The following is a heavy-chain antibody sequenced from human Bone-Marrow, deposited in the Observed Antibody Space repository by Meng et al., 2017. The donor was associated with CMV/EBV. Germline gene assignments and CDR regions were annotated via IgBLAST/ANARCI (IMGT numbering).Heavy chain of an antibody. CDR1: GDTFTGYY. D-gene: IGHD3-22*01. V-gene: IGHV1-2*02. Sequence: ASVKVSCKASGDTFTGYYLHWVRQAPGQGLEWMGWINPNSGGTNYAQKFQGRVTMTRDTSISTAYMELSRLRSDDTAVYYCARESSDHTDKADYWGQGTLVTVSS. CDR3: ARESSDHTDKADY. J-gene: IGHJ4*02. CDR2: INPNSGGT.